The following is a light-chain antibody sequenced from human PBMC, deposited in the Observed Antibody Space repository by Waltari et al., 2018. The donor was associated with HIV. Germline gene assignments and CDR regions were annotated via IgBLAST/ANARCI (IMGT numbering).Light chain of an antibody. Sequence: QSALTQPASVSGSLGQSITFSCTGTSSDIGSYNYVSWYQQHPGKAPKIIIYDVTKRPSGVANRFSGSKSGNTASLTISGLQAEDEADYYCTSFTSSSAWVFGGGTMLTVL. CDR3: TSFTSSSAWV. CDR2: DVT. V-gene: IGLV2-14*03. CDR1: SSDIGSYNY. J-gene: IGLJ3*02.